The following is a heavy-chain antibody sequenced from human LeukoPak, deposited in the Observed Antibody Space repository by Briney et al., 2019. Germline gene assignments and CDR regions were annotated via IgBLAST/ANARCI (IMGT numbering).Heavy chain of an antibody. V-gene: IGHV5-51*01. CDR3: ARGSYYYDSSGSEIDY. CDR1: GYSFTSYW. Sequence: GESLKISCKGSGYSFTSYWIGWVRQMPGKGLEWMGIIYPGDSDTRYSPPCQGQVTISADKSISTAYLQWSSLKASDTAMYYCARGSYYYDSSGSEIDYWGQGTLVTVSS. CDR2: IYPGDSDT. D-gene: IGHD3-22*01. J-gene: IGHJ4*02.